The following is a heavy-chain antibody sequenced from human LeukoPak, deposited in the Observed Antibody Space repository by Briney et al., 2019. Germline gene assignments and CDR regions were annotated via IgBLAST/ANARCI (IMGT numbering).Heavy chain of an antibody. CDR3: GRDPLGTTAAFDI. D-gene: IGHD1-1*01. V-gene: IGHV1-69*13. CDR2: IIPTFGTA. J-gene: IGHJ3*02. CDR1: GGTFSSYA. Sequence: SVKVSCKAAGGTFSSYAISWVRQAPGQGLEWMGGIIPTFGTANYAQKFQSRVKINADEFTRTAYMELSSLRSEDTAVYYCGRDPLGTTAAFDIWGQGTMVTVSS.